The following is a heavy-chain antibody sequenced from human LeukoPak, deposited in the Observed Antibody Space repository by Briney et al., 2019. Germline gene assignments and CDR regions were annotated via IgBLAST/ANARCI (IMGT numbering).Heavy chain of an antibody. V-gene: IGHV4-30-2*01. CDR3: ARVVPAARDYYYYYMDV. J-gene: IGHJ6*03. CDR2: IYHSGST. CDR1: GGSISSGGYY. D-gene: IGHD2-2*01. Sequence: PSETLSLTCTVSGGSISSGGYYWSWIRQPPGKGLEWIGYIYHSGSTYYNPSLKSRVTISVDRSKNQFSLKLSSVTAADTAVYYCARVVPAARDYYYYYMDVWGKGTTVTVSS.